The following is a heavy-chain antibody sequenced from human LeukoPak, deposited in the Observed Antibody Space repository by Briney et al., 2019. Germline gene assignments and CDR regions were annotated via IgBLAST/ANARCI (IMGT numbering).Heavy chain of an antibody. CDR1: GDSIISYY. CDR2: LHSSGST. Sequence: SETLSLTCTVSGDSIISYYRNWIRQPAGKGLEWIGRLHSSGSTNYSPSLNSRVTLSLDTSKNQFSLSLSSVTAADTAVYYCARKSLRQNYFDSWGQGILVTVSS. CDR3: ARKSLRQNYFDS. J-gene: IGHJ4*02. V-gene: IGHV4-4*07.